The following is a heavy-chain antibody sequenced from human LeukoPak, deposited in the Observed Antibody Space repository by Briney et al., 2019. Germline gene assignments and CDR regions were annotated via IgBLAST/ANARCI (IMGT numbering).Heavy chain of an antibody. CDR1: GYTFTSYA. J-gene: IGHJ4*02. CDR3: AKAGPASCPDY. Sequence: ASVKVSCKASGYTFTSYAMNWVRQAPGQGLEWMGWINPNSGGTNYAQKFQGRVTMTRDTSISTVYMELSRLRSDDTAVYYCAKAGPASCPDYWGQGTLVTVSS. V-gene: IGHV1-2*02. D-gene: IGHD2-2*01. CDR2: INPNSGGT.